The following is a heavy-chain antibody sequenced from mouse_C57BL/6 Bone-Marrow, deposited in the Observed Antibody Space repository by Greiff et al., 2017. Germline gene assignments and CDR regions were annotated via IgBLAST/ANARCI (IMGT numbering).Heavy chain of an antibody. Sequence: QVQLQQSGAELVRPGASVTLSCKASGYTFTDYEMHWVKQTPVHGLEWIGAIDPGTGGTAYNQKFKGKAILTADKSSSTAYMELRRLTSEDSAVXACKRRAVYSKGAGLAYWGQGTLVTVSA. CDR2: IDPGTGGT. J-gene: IGHJ3*01. D-gene: IGHD2-5*01. V-gene: IGHV1-15*01. CDR1: GYTFTDYE. CDR3: KRRAVYSKGAGLAY.